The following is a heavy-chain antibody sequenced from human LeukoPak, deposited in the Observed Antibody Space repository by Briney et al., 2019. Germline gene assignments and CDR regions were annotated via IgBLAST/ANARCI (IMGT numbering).Heavy chain of an antibody. V-gene: IGHV3-7*05. CDR2: INQDGSEK. CDR3: ARDKSYGDSEDY. J-gene: IGHJ4*02. CDR1: GFSVGDNY. Sequence: GGSLRLSCEASGFSVGDNYMTWVRQAPGKGLEWVANINQDGSEKYYVDSVKGRFTISRDNAKNSLYLQMNSLRAEDTAVYYCARDKSYGDSEDYWGQGTLVTVSS. D-gene: IGHD4-17*01.